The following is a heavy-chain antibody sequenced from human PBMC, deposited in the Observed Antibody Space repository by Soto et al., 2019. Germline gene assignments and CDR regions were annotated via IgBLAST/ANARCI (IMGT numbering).Heavy chain of an antibody. V-gene: IGHV3-23*01. CDR1: GFTFSSYA. CDR2: ISGSGGST. D-gene: IGHD5-12*01. Sequence: LRLSCAASGFTFSSYAMSWVRQAPGKGLEWVSGISGSGGSTHHADSVKGRFTISRDNSKNTLYMQMNGLRAEDTAVYYCAKDRGRGYDSWGQGTLVTVSS. J-gene: IGHJ4*02. CDR3: AKDRGRGYDS.